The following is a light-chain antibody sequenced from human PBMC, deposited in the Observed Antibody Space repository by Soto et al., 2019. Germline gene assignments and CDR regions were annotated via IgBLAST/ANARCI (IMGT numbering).Light chain of an antibody. CDR2: TND. CDR3: AAWDDSLNGVV. Sequence: QSVLTQPPSASGTHGQRVTISCSGSSSSIGSNTVNWYQQLPGTAPKLLIYTNDQRPSGVPDRFSGSKSGTSASLAISGLQSEDEAHYYCAAWDDSLNGVVFGGGTKVTVL. V-gene: IGLV1-44*01. CDR1: SSSIGSNT. J-gene: IGLJ2*01.